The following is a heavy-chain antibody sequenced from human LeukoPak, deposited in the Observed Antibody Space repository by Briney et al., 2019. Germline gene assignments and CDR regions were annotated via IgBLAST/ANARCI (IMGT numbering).Heavy chain of an antibody. D-gene: IGHD1-26*01. CDR1: GDSISDSNYD. CDR2: IFRTGST. V-gene: IGHV4-39*07. J-gene: IGHJ4*02. Sequence: SETLSLTCTVSGDSISDSNYDWGWIRQPPGKGLEWIGNIFRTGSTYYNPPLKSRVTISIDTSKNQFSLKLSSVTAADTAVYYCARDIEAVGATLYFDYWGQGTLVTASS. CDR3: ARDIEAVGATLYFDY.